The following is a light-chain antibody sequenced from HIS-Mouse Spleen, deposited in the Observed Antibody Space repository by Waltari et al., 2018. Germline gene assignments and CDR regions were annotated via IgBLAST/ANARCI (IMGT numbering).Light chain of an antibody. J-gene: IGKJ4*01. CDR1: QSVSSN. CDR3: QQYNNWPPT. Sequence: EIVMTQSPATLSVSPGERATPSCRASQSVSSNLAWYQQKPGQAPRLRIYGASTRATGIPARFSGSGSGTEFTLTISSMQSEDFAVYYCQQYNNWPPTFGGGTKVEIK. V-gene: IGKV3-15*01. CDR2: GAS.